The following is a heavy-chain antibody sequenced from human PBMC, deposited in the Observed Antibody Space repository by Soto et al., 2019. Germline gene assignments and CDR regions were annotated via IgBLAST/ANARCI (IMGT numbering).Heavy chain of an antibody. V-gene: IGHV4-31*03. D-gene: IGHD1-26*01. J-gene: IGHJ4*02. CDR3: ARIPDSGSYHFDY. CDR2: IYYSGST. CDR1: GGSISSGGYY. Sequence: PSETLSLTCTVSGGSISSGGYYWSWIRQHPGKGLEWIGYIYYSGSTYYNPSLKSRVTISVDTSKNQFSLKLSSVTAADTAVYYCARIPDSGSYHFDYWGQGTLVTVSS.